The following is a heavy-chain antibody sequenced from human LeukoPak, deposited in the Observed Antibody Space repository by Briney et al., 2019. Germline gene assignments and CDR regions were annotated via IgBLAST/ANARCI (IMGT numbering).Heavy chain of an antibody. CDR1: GGSFSSYY. CDR2: INYSGST. CDR3: AKGYYYGSGSYLGPFDF. D-gene: IGHD3-10*01. Sequence: PSETLSLTCVVYGGSFSSYYWSWIRQPPGKRLEWIGEINYSGSTDYNPSLKSRVTISVDRSKNQFSLKLNSVTAADTAVYYCAKGYYYGSGSYLGPFDFWGQGILVIVSS. J-gene: IGHJ4*02. V-gene: IGHV4-34*01.